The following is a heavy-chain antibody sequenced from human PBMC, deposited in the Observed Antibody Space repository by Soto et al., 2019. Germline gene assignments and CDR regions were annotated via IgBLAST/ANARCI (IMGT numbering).Heavy chain of an antibody. V-gene: IGHV5-51*01. J-gene: IGHJ6*03. CDR3: ARTGWDIVVVPAAIAYYYYYMDV. CDR1: GYSFTSYW. D-gene: IGHD2-2*01. Sequence: LGESLKISCKGSGYSFTSYWIGWVRQMPGKGLEWMGIIYPGDSDTRYSPSFQGQVTISADKSISTAYLQWSSLKASDTAMYYCARTGWDIVVVPAAIAYYYYYMDVWGKGTTVTVSS. CDR2: IYPGDSDT.